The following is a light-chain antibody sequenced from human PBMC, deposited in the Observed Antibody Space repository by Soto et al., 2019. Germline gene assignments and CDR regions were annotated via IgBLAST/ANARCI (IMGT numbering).Light chain of an antibody. Sequence: QSVLTQPRSVSGSPGQSVTISCTGTSGDVGGYNYVSWYQQHPGKAPKLVIYDVSKWPSGVPDRFSGSKSGNTASLTISGLQAEDEADYYCCSYAGNSLWVFGGGTKLTVL. CDR3: CSYAGNSLWV. V-gene: IGLV2-11*01. CDR2: DVS. CDR1: SGDVGGYNY. J-gene: IGLJ3*02.